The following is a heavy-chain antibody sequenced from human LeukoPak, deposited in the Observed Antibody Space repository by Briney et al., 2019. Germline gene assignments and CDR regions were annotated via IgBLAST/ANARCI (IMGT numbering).Heavy chain of an antibody. CDR1: GFTVSSNY. CDR3: ARGPRVGYYDSSGYYYFQH. J-gene: IGHJ1*01. Sequence: GGSLRLSCAASGFTVSSNYMSWVRQAPGKGLEWVSVIYSGGSTYYADSVKGRLTISRDNSKNTLYLQMNSLRAEDTAVYYCARGPRVGYYDSSGYYYFQHWGQGTLVTVSS. D-gene: IGHD3-22*01. V-gene: IGHV3-53*01. CDR2: IYSGGST.